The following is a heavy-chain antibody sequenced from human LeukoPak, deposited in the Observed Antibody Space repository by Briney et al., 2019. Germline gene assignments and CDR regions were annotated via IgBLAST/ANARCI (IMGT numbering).Heavy chain of an antibody. CDR1: GFTFSGSA. V-gene: IGHV3-73*01. J-gene: IGHJ4*02. CDR2: IRSKANSYAT. CDR3: AKERYYYGSGSYPYLDY. Sequence: GGSLRLSCAASGFTFSGSAMHWVRQASGKGLEWVGRIRSKANSYATAYAASVKGRFTISRDDSKNTAYLQMNSLRAEDTAVYYCAKERYYYGSGSYPYLDYWGQGTLVTVSS. D-gene: IGHD3-10*01.